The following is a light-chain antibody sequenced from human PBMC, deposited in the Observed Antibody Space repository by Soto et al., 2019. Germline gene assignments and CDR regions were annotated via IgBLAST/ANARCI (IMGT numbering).Light chain of an antibody. CDR2: WAS. CDR1: QNVLYSSNKNY. J-gene: IGKJ1*01. Sequence: DIVMTQSPDSLAVSLGERATINCTSSQNVLYSSNKNYLAWFQQKPGQPPKLPIYWASTRESGVPDRFSGSGSGTDFTLTISSLQAEDVAVYYCQQYYSSPWTFGQGTKVEIK. V-gene: IGKV4-1*01. CDR3: QQYYSSPWT.